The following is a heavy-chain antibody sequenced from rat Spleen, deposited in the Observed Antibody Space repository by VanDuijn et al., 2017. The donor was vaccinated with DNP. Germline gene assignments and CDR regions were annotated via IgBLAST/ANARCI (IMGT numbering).Heavy chain of an antibody. Sequence: QVQMKETGPGLVQTTQTLSVTCTVSGFSLTSYGVHWVRQAPGKGLEWMGIIWGDGSTNYNSAVQSRLSISRDTSKSQVFLKMNSLQPEDTGTYYCARHEYNYYFDYWGQGVMVTVSS. J-gene: IGHJ2*01. V-gene: IGHV2-77*01. CDR1: GFSLTSYG. CDR2: IWGDGST. CDR3: ARHEYNYYFDY. D-gene: IGHD1-5*01.